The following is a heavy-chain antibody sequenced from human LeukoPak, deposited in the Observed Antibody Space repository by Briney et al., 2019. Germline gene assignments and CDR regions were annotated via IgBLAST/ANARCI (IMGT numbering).Heavy chain of an antibody. D-gene: IGHD6-19*01. Sequence: ASVKVSCKASGYTFTSYGISWVRQAPGQGLEWMGWISAYNGNTNYAQKLQGRVTMTTDTSTSTAYMELRSLRSDDTAVYYCASHSSGLLEYYFDYWGQGTLVTVSS. CDR1: GYTFTSYG. CDR2: ISAYNGNT. J-gene: IGHJ4*02. CDR3: ASHSSGLLEYYFDY. V-gene: IGHV1-18*01.